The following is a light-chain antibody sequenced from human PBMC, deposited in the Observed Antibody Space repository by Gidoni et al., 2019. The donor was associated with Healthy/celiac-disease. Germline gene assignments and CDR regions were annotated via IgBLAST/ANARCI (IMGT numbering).Light chain of an antibody. J-gene: IGKJ4*01. V-gene: IGKV3-20*01. Sequence: DIVLTQSPGTLSLSPGERATLSCRASQSVSSSYLAWYQQKPGQAPSLLIYGAASRATGIPDRFSGSGSGTDFTLTISRLEPEDFAVYYCQQYGSSALTVGGXTKVEIK. CDR1: QSVSSSY. CDR2: GAA. CDR3: QQYGSSALT.